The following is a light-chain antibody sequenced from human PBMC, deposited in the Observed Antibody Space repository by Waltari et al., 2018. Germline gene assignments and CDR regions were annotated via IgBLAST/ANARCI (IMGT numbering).Light chain of an antibody. CDR2: GAS. CDR3: HQYNEWPRT. J-gene: IGKJ1*01. V-gene: IGKV3-15*01. Sequence: EIVMTQSPATLSVSPGERATLSCRAGQSVGSNFAWYQQKPGQAPSLLIYGASTRATGVPGRISGTGSGTEFTLTISSLQSEDFAVYYCHQYNEWPRTFGQGTKVEIK. CDR1: QSVGSN.